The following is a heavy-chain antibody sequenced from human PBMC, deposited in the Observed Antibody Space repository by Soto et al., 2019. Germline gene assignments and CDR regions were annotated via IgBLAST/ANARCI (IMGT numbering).Heavy chain of an antibody. D-gene: IGHD6-13*01. V-gene: IGHV4-34*01. J-gene: IGHJ4*02. Sequence: PSETLSLTCAVYGGSFSGYYWSWIRQPPGKGLEWIGEINHSGSTNYNPSLKSRVTISVDTSKNQFSLKLSSVTAADTAVYYCARGNLAAAHAYWGQGTLVTVSS. CDR3: ARGNLAAAHAY. CDR1: GGSFSGYY. CDR2: INHSGST.